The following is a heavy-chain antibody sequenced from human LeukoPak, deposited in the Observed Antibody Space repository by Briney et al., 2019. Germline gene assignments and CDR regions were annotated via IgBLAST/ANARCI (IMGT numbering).Heavy chain of an antibody. V-gene: IGHV4-34*01. D-gene: IGHD5-24*01. CDR3: ARSRRVGYNY. CDR1: GGSFSVYY. CDR2: INHSGST. J-gene: IGHJ4*02. Sequence: SETLSLTCAVYGGSFSVYYWSWIRQPPGKGLEWIGEINHSGSTNYNPSLKSRVTISVDTSKNQFSLKLSSVTAADTAVYYCARSRRVGYNYWGQGTLVTVSS.